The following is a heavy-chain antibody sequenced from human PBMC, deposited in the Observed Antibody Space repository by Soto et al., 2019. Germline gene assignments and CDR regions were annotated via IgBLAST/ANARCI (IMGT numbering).Heavy chain of an antibody. CDR2: IYPGDSDT. J-gene: IGHJ4*02. D-gene: IGHD3-3*01. V-gene: IGHV5-51*01. CDR3: GRFYYDFFHAPSAFFYT. CDR1: GYSFTSYW. Sequence: PGESLKISCKGSGYSFTSYWIGWVRQMPGKGLEWMGIIYPGDSDTRYSPSFQGQVTISADKSISTAYLQWSSLKASDTAMYYCGRFYYDFFHAPSAFFYTWAQETVVPVSS.